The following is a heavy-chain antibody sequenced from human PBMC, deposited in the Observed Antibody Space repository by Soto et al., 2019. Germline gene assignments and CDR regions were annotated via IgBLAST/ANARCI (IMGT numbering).Heavy chain of an antibody. J-gene: IGHJ4*02. CDR2: ISSSSIYI. CDR1: GFTFSSYI. V-gene: IGHV3-21*01. CDR3: ARGWGATSLDY. D-gene: IGHD3-16*01. Sequence: PGGSLRLSCAASGFTFSSYIMNWVRQAPGKGLEWVSSISSSSIYIYYADSVKGRFTISRDNAKNSLYLQMNSLRAEDTAVYYCARGWGATSLDYRGEGNLVPGSP.